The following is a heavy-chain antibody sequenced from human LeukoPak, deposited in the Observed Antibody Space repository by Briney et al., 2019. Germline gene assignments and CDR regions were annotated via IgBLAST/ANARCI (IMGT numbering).Heavy chain of an antibody. CDR1: GFTFSVYW. D-gene: IGHD6-13*01. Sequence: GESLKNSCAASGFTFSVYWMSWVRQPPGRGVEWVANIKNDGSEKYYVDSVKGRFTISRDNAKNSLYLQMNSLRAEDTAVYYCARVGTAEGTLEDYWGQGTLVTVSS. V-gene: IGHV3-7*01. CDR2: IKNDGSEK. J-gene: IGHJ4*02. CDR3: ARVGTAEGTLEDY.